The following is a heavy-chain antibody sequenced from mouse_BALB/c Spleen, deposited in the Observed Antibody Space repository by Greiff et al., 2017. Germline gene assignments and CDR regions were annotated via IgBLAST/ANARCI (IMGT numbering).Heavy chain of an antibody. J-gene: IGHJ2*01. CDR2: ISYSGST. D-gene: IGHD2-14*01. Sequence: EVQLVESGPGLVKPSQSLSLTCTVTGYSITSDYAWNWIRQFPGNKLEWMGYISYSGSTSYNPSLKSRISITRDTSKNQFFLQLNSVTTEDTATYYCARCARTSRNFDYWGQGTTLTVSS. CDR3: ARCARTSRNFDY. CDR1: GYSITSDYA. V-gene: IGHV3-2*02.